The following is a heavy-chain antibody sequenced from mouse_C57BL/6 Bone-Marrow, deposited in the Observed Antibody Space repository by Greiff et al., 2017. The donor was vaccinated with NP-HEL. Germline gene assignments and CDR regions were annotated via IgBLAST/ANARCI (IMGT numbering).Heavy chain of an antibody. CDR3: ARRGEGYTWFAY. Sequence: VQLVESGAELVKPGASVTMSCKASGYTFTTYPIEWINQNHGKSLEWIGNFHPYNDDTKYNEKFKGKATLTVEKSSSTVYLELSRVTSDDSAVYYCARRGEGYTWFAYWGKGTLVTVSA. CDR1: GYTFTTYP. V-gene: IGHV1-47*01. D-gene: IGHD2-2*01. J-gene: IGHJ3*01. CDR2: FHPYNDDT.